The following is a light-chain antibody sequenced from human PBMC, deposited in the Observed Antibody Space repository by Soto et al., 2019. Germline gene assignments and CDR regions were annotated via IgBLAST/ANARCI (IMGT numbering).Light chain of an antibody. CDR1: RNYGSNS. CDR2: GAS. V-gene: IGKV3-15*01. J-gene: IGKJ1*01. CDR3: QQLSNWPWT. Sequence: EIVLTQSPGTLSLSPGARAPLSCRASRNYGSNSLAWYQQKPGQAPRLLICGASTRAPGFPARFSGSGSGTDFTLTISSLQSEDFAVYYCQQLSNWPWTFGEGTKVDIK.